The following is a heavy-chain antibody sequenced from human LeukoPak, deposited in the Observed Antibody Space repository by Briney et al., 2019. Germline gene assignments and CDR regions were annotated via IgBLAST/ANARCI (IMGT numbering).Heavy chain of an antibody. CDR2: IYSSGNT. CDR1: GGSFSSYY. Sequence: PSETLSLTCTVSGGSFSSYYWTWIRQPAGKGLEWIGRIYSSGNTNYNPSLKSRVTMSIDTSKNQFSLTLTSVKAADTAVYYCARDTDYSNYLILYYYYGMDVWGQGTTVTVSS. J-gene: IGHJ6*02. CDR3: ARDTDYSNYLILYYYYGMDV. D-gene: IGHD4-4*01. V-gene: IGHV4-4*07.